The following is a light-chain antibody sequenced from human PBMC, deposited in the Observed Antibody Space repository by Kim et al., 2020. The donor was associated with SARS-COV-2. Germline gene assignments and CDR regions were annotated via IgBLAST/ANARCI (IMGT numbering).Light chain of an antibody. CDR3: CSYAGSRTLI. CDR2: DVT. Sequence: QSALTQPASVSGSPGQAITISCTGTSGDVGAYTLVSWYQQRPGKTPKLILYDVTKRPSGVSGRFSGSKSGNTASLTISWLQAEDEADYYCCSYAGSRTLIFGGGTQLTVL. J-gene: IGLJ2*01. V-gene: IGLV2-23*02. CDR1: SGDVGAYTL.